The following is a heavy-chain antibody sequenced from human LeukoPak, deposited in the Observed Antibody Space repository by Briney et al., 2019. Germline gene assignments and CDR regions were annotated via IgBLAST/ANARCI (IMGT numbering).Heavy chain of an antibody. CDR3: AKDPRQQQLVPY. CDR2: ISGSGGST. V-gene: IGHV3-23*01. J-gene: IGHJ4*02. CDR1: GFTFSSYA. Sequence: PGGSLRLSCAASGFTFSSYAMSWVRQAPGKGLEWVSAISGSGGSTYYADSVKGRFTISRDNSKNTPYLQMNSLRAEDTAVYYCAKDPRQQQLVPYWGQGTLVTVSS. D-gene: IGHD6-13*01.